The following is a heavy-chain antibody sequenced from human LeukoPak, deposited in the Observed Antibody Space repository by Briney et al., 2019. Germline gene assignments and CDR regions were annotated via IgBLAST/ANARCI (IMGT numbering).Heavy chain of an antibody. CDR1: GFTLSSYS. D-gene: IGHD6-13*01. J-gene: IGHJ4*02. CDR2: ISSSANSI. CDR3: ARDQAGTGRDY. Sequence: PGGSLRLSCAASGFTLSSYSMHWVRQAPGKGLEWVSYISSSANSIQYAESVKGRFTISRDNAKNSLFLQMNSLRAEDTAVYYCARDQAGTGRDYWGQGTLVTVSS. V-gene: IGHV3-48*01.